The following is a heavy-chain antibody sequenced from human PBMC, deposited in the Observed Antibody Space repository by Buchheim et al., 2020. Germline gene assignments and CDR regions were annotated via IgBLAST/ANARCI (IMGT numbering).Heavy chain of an antibody. D-gene: IGHD3-22*01. CDR3: AKDLDCYDSSGFIGDY. Sequence: QVQLVESGGGVVQPGRSLRLSCAASGFTFSSYGMHWVRQAPGKGLEWVAVISYEGSNKYYADSVKGRFTISRDTSKNTLYLQMNSLRAEDTAVYYCAKDLDCYDSSGFIGDYWGQGTL. J-gene: IGHJ4*02. V-gene: IGHV3-30*18. CDR2: ISYEGSNK. CDR1: GFTFSSYG.